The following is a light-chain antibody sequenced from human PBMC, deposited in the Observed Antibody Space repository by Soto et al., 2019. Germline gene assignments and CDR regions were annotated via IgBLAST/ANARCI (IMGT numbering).Light chain of an antibody. CDR2: AAS. CDR1: QGISTY. V-gene: IGKV1-9*01. J-gene: IGKJ5*01. Sequence: DIQLTQSPSFLSASVGDRVTITCRASQGISTYLVWYQQRPGKAPKLLIYAASTLQSGVPSRFSGSGSGTEFTLTISSLQPEDFATSYCQQLNTYPITFGLGTRLEIK. CDR3: QQLNTYPIT.